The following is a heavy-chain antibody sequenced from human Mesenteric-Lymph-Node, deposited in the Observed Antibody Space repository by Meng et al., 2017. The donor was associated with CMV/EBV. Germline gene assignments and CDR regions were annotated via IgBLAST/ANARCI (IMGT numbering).Heavy chain of an antibody. D-gene: IGHD3-22*01. CDR1: GFTLSRHG. V-gene: IGHV3-48*03. J-gene: IGHJ6*02. CDR2: ISSSGSTI. Sequence: GGSLRLSCAASGFTLSRHGMHWVRQAPGKGLEWVSYISSSGSTIYYADSVKGRFTISRDNAKNSLYLQMNSLRAEDTAVYYCARATNDYYDSSGFLYYYYYYGMDVWGQGTTVTVSS. CDR3: ARATNDYYDSSGFLYYYYYYGMDV.